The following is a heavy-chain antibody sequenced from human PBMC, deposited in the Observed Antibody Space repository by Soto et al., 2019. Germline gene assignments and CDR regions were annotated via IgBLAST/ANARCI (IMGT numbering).Heavy chain of an antibody. CDR1: GFSVATYN. Sequence: EVQLVESGGGLVKPGGSLRLSCAASGFSVATYNMNWVRQAPGKGLEWVSSITTSTSSNVYYADSVKGRFTISRDSAKNSPYLQMNRMRAEDTDLYFCALYDARFFDSRGQGTLVTVSS. V-gene: IGHV3-21*02. J-gene: IGHJ4*02. CDR2: ITTSTSSNV. CDR3: ALYDARFFDS. D-gene: IGHD2-8*01.